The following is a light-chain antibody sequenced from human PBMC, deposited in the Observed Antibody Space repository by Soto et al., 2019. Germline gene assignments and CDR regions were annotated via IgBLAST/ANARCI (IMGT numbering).Light chain of an antibody. CDR1: SSNIGAGYD. Sequence: QSVLTQPPSVSGAPGQRVSISCTGSSSNIGAGYDVHWYQHLPGTAPKLLIYANNNRPSGVPDRFSGSKSGTSASLAITGLQAEDEADYCCQSYGSSRSPLYVFGTGTKVTVL. CDR2: ANN. CDR3: QSYGSSRSPLYV. V-gene: IGLV1-40*01. J-gene: IGLJ1*01.